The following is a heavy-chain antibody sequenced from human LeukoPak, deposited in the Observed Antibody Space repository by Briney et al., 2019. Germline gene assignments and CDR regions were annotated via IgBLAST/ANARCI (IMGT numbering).Heavy chain of an antibody. Sequence: PGRSLRLSCVASGFAFDDYAMHWVRQAPGKGLEWVSGISWDGANTGYADSVRGRFTISRDNAKNSLYLQMNSLRTEDTALYYCAGVTGSSLSRNYFDPWGQGTLVTVSS. J-gene: IGHJ5*02. CDR3: AGVTGSSLSRNYFDP. CDR2: ISWDGANT. V-gene: IGHV3-9*01. D-gene: IGHD6-6*01. CDR1: GFAFDDYA.